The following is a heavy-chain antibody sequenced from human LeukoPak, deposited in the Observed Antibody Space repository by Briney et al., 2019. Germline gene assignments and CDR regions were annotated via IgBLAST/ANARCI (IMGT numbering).Heavy chain of an antibody. CDR2: IGSSGGSR. CDR3: AREDGDAFDI. V-gene: IGHV3-48*03. Sequence: PGGSLRLSCAASGFTFSSYEMDWVRRAPGKGLEWVSYIGSSGGSRYYADSVKGRFISSRDNAKNSFYLQMNGLRVEDTAIYYCAREDGDAFDIWGQGTMVSVSS. J-gene: IGHJ3*02. D-gene: IGHD5-24*01. CDR1: GFTFSSYE.